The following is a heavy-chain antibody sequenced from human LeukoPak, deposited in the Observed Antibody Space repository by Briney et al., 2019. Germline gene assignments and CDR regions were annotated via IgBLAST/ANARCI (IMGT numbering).Heavy chain of an antibody. J-gene: IGHJ6*03. Sequence: PGGSLRLSCAASGFTFSSYAMSWVRQAPGKGLEWVSAISGSGGSTYYADSVKGRFTISRDNSKNTLYLQMNSLRAEDTAVYYCAKILYSSGWYEGPGYYYYMDVWGKGTTVTVSS. D-gene: IGHD6-19*01. V-gene: IGHV3-23*01. CDR3: AKILYSSGWYEGPGYYYYMDV. CDR1: GFTFSSYA. CDR2: ISGSGGST.